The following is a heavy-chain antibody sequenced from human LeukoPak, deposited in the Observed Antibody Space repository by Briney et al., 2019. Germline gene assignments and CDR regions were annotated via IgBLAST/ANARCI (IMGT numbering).Heavy chain of an antibody. CDR1: GGSISSGGYY. Sequence: PSETLSLTCTVSGGSISSGGYYWIWIRQHPGKDLEWIGYIYYSGSTYYNPSLKSRVTISVDTSKNQFSLKLSSVTAADTAVYYCARGGDYYDSSGSPTLDYWGQGTLVTVSS. J-gene: IGHJ4*02. D-gene: IGHD3-22*01. V-gene: IGHV4-31*03. CDR3: ARGGDYYDSSGSPTLDY. CDR2: IYYSGST.